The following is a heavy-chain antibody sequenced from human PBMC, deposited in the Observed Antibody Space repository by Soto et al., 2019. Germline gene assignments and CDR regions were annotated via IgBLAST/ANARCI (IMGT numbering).Heavy chain of an antibody. V-gene: IGHV4-34*01. Sequence: LXLTCAVYGGSFSGYYCSWIRQPPGKGLEWIRELXHSGSXNYNTYIKSRXXISVDKSXXPFYTKLSSVTAADTAVYYCAIYGDYDEYYFDYWGQGTLVTVSS. CDR3: AIYGDYDEYYFDY. D-gene: IGHD4-17*01. CDR2: LXHSGSX. J-gene: IGHJ4*02. CDR1: GGSFSGYY.